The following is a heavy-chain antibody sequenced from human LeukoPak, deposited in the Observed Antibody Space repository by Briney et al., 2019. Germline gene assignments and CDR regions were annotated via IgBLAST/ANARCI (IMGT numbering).Heavy chain of an antibody. CDR1: GGSISSYY. J-gene: IGHJ4*02. V-gene: IGHV4-59*01. CDR3: ARMGGSGSLDY. Sequence: SETLSLTCTVSGGSISSYYWSWIRQPPGKGLEWIGYIYYSGSTNYNPSLKSRVTISVDTSKNQFSLKLSSVTAADTAVYYCARMGGSGSLDYWGQGTQVTVSS. D-gene: IGHD3-10*01. CDR2: IYYSGST.